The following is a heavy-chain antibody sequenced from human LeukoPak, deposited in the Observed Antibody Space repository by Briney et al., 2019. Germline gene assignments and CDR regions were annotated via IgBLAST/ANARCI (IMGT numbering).Heavy chain of an antibody. D-gene: IGHD6-25*01. CDR2: VHLDGRT. V-gene: IGHV4-4*02. Sequence: ASETLSLTCGVSGGSISGTNWWSWVRQPPGKGLEWIGEVHLDGRTNYNPSLKSRLVMSADLPENHISLKLTSVTAADTAVYYCAREGGFYRPLDYSGQGTLVTVSS. CDR3: AREGGFYRPLDY. CDR1: GGSISGTNW. J-gene: IGHJ4*02.